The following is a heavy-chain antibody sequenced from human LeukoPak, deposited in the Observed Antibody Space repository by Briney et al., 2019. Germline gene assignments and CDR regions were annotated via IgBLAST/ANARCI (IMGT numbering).Heavy chain of an antibody. J-gene: IGHJ5*02. CDR2: ISAYNGNT. D-gene: IGHD5-18*01. Sequence: ASVTVSCKASGYTFTSYGISWVRPAPGQGLEWMGWISAYNGNTNYAQKLQGRVTMTTDTSTSTAYMELRSLRSDDTAVYYCARDAPGYSYGSWGQGTLVTVSS. CDR3: ARDAPGYSYGS. V-gene: IGHV1-18*01. CDR1: GYTFTSYG.